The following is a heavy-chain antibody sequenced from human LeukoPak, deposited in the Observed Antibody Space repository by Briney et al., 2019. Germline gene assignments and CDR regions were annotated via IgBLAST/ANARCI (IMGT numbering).Heavy chain of an antibody. V-gene: IGHV3-23*01. D-gene: IGHD3-22*01. CDR2: ISGSGGST. CDR1: GFTFSSYA. Sequence: GGSLRLSCAASGFTFSSYAMNCVRQAPGKGLEWVSAISGSGGSTYYADSVKGRFTISRDNSKNTLYLQMNSLRAEDTAVYFCAKRYYQDSSGYLGSIDYWGQGPLVTVSS. J-gene: IGHJ4*02. CDR3: AKRYYQDSSGYLGSIDY.